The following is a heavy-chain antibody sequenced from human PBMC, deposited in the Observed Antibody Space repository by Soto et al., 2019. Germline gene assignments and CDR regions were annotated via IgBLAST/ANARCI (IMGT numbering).Heavy chain of an antibody. CDR3: ARCRGYSGYATDFDY. D-gene: IGHD5-12*01. CDR1: GGSISSGDYY. J-gene: IGHJ4*02. CDR2: IYYSGST. Sequence: SSETLSLTCTVSGGSISSGDYYWSWIRQPPGKGLEWIGYIYYSGSTYYNPSLKSRVTISVDTSKNQFSLKLSSVTAADTAVYYCARCRGYSGYATDFDYWGQGTLVTVSS. V-gene: IGHV4-30-4*01.